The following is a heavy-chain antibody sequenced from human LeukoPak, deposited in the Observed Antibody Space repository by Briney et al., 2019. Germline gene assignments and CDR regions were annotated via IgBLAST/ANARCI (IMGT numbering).Heavy chain of an antibody. CDR1: GGSFSGYY. D-gene: IGHD3-22*01. Sequence: SETLSLTCAVYGGSFSGYYWSWIRQPPGKGLEWIGEINHSGSTNYNPSLKSRVTISVDTSKNQFSLKLSSVTAADTAVYYCARGHRKYYYVSSGYAFDYWGQGTLVTVSS. J-gene: IGHJ4*02. V-gene: IGHV4-34*01. CDR2: INHSGST. CDR3: ARGHRKYYYVSSGYAFDY.